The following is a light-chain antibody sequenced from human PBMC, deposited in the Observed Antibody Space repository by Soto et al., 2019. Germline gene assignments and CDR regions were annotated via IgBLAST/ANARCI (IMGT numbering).Light chain of an antibody. CDR3: QQYNSYPLT. J-gene: IGKJ4*01. CDR2: DAS. CDR1: QSISSW. V-gene: IGKV1-5*01. Sequence: DIPLTQSHSTLSASLLERVTIXCPASQSISSWLAWYQQRPGKAPKLLIYDASSLESGVPSRFSGSGSGTEFTLTISSLQPDDFATYYCQQYNSYPLTFGGGTKVDIK.